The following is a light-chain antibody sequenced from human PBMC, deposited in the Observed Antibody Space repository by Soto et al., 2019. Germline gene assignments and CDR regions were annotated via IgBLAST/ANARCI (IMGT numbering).Light chain of an antibody. Sequence: EIVFTQSPATLSLSPGGRATLSCRASQSIRHFLGWYQQKPGQAPRLLIYDASNRATGIPPRFSGSGSGKDFTLTISSLEPEDFAVYSCQQRYNWPWTFGQGTKVDSK. J-gene: IGKJ1*01. CDR2: DAS. CDR1: QSIRHF. CDR3: QQRYNWPWT. V-gene: IGKV3-11*01.